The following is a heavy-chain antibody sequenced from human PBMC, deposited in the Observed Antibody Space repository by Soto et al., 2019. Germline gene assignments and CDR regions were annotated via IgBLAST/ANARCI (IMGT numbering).Heavy chain of an antibody. CDR2: IWYDGSNK. J-gene: IGHJ4*02. V-gene: IGHV3-33*01. D-gene: IGHD1-1*01. CDR1: GFTFSSYG. CDR3: ARGIDWNRYYFDY. Sequence: GGSLRLSCAASGFTFSSYGMHWVRQAPGKGLEWVAVIWYDGSNKYYADSVKGRFTISRDNSKNTLYLQMNSLRAEDTAVYYCARGIDWNRYYFDYWGQGTLVIVSS.